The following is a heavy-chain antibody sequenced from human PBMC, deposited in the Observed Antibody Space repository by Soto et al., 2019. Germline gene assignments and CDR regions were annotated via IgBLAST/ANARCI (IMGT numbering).Heavy chain of an antibody. V-gene: IGHV4-4*07. CDR1: GGSITDYS. CDR2: ISINGNS. D-gene: IGHD1-7*01. Sequence: SETLSLTCTVSGGSITDYSWSWIRQSAGKGLEWLGRISINGNSHYHPSLRSRVTMSIETSKNQFSLNLRSVTAAGTAVYYCARESGDNWTYEVDWGQGTLVTVSS. CDR3: ARESGDNWTYEVD. J-gene: IGHJ4*02.